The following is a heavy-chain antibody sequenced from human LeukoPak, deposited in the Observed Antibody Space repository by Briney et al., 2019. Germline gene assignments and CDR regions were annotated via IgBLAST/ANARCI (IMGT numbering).Heavy chain of an antibody. CDR2: ITSPVGRM. CDR3: ARTAYSDYSLGF. J-gene: IGHJ4*02. CDR1: GFTFSTYS. V-gene: IGHV3-21*01. Sequence: GGSLRLSCAASGFTFSTYSMNWVRQAPGKGLEWVSSITSPVGRMYYADSLKGRITISRDNAKNTLYLQMNSLRAEDTAVYYCARTAYSDYSLGFWGQGTLVTVSS. D-gene: IGHD5-12*01.